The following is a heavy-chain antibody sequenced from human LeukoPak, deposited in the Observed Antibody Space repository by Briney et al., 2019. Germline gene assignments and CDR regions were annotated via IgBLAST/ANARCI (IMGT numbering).Heavy chain of an antibody. V-gene: IGHV5-51*01. CDR1: GYSFTRYW. J-gene: IGHJ6*02. CDR3: ARHRQNDYGDRPYDHLPGYYYGMDV. D-gene: IGHD4-17*01. CDR2: IYPGDSDT. Sequence: AGESLKISCKGSGYSFTRYWIGWVRQMPGKGLEWMGIIYPGDSDTRYSPSFQGQVTISADKSISTAYLQWSSLKASDTAMYYCARHRQNDYGDRPYDHLPGYYYGMDVWGQGTTVTVSS.